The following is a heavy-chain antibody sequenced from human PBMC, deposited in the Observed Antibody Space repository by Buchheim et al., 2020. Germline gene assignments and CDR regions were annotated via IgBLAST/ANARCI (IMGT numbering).Heavy chain of an antibody. J-gene: IGHJ4*02. CDR2: ISYDGSNK. CDR3: ARDSEIWGIAAARLFDY. V-gene: IGHV3-30*03. Sequence: QVQLVESGGGVVQPGRSLRLSCAASGFTFSSYGMHWVRQAPGKGLEWVAAISYDGSNKYYADSVKGRFTISRDNSKNTLYLQMNSLRAEDTAVYYCARDSEIWGIAAARLFDYWGQETL. D-gene: IGHD6-13*01. CDR1: GFTFSSYG.